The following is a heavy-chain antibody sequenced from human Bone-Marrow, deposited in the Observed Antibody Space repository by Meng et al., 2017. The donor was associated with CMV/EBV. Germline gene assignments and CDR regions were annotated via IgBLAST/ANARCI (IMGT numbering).Heavy chain of an antibody. D-gene: IGHD6-6*01. CDR3: ATHSGAPRRRAWFDP. CDR1: GGTFSSYA. V-gene: IGHV1-69*05. Sequence: SVKVSCKASGGTFSSYAISWVRQAPGQGLEWMGGIIPIFGTANYAQKFQGRVTITTDESTSTAYMELSSLRSEDAAVYYCATHSGAPRRRAWFDPWGQGTLVTVSS. J-gene: IGHJ5*02. CDR2: IIPIFGTA.